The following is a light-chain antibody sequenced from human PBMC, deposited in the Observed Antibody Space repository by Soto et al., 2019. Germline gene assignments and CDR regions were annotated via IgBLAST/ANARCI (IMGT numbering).Light chain of an antibody. J-gene: IGLJ1*01. CDR2: EVS. CDR3: SSYTSSNTLV. CDR1: SSDIGGYNY. V-gene: IGLV2-14*01. Sequence: QSALTQPASVSGSPGQSITISCTGTSSDIGGYNYVSWHQQHPGKAPKLMIYEVSHRPSGVSNRFSGSKSGNTASLTISGLQADDEADYYCSSYTSSNTLVFGTGTKVTVL.